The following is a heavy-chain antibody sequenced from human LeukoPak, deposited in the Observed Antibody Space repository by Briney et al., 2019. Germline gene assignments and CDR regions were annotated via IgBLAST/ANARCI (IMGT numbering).Heavy chain of an antibody. CDR1: GFTFSSYG. Sequence: PGGSLRLSCAASGFTFSSYGMHWVRQSPGKGLECVAVIWYDGSNKLYADSVKGRFTISRDNSRNTLYLQMNSLSAEDTAVYYCARDRYSSMWSVFEYWGQGALVTVSS. J-gene: IGHJ4*02. D-gene: IGHD6-13*01. V-gene: IGHV3-33*08. CDR2: IWYDGSNK. CDR3: ARDRYSSMWSVFEY.